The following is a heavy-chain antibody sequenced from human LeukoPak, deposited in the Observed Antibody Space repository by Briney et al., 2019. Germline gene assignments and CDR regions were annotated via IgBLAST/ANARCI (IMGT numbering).Heavy chain of an antibody. D-gene: IGHD3-10*01. Sequence: PGGSLRLSCAASGFSLSSYSMDWFRQTPGKGLEWLAYISASSVTTYYADSVEGRFTVSRDNANNSLFLQMNSLRAEDTAVYYCARDRIRERGSGSYCFDYWGQGTLVTVSS. J-gene: IGHJ4*02. CDR1: GFSLSSYS. CDR2: ISASSVTT. V-gene: IGHV3-48*01. CDR3: ARDRIRERGSGSYCFDY.